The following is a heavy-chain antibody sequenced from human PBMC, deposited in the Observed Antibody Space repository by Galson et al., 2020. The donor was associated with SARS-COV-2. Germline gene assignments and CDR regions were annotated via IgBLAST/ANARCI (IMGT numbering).Heavy chain of an antibody. Sequence: SGPTLVKPTQAITLTCTFSGFSLTTFGLGVGWVRQPPGKALEWLAFIYWNDDKFYSPSLKSRLTITKDTSKNQVVLTMTNMDPVDAGTYFCARSPLSGFYYFDKWGQGTLVTVSS. V-gene: IGHV2-5*01. J-gene: IGHJ4*02. D-gene: IGHD6-25*01. CDR1: GFSLTTFGLG. CDR2: IYWNDDK. CDR3: ARSPLSGFYYFDK.